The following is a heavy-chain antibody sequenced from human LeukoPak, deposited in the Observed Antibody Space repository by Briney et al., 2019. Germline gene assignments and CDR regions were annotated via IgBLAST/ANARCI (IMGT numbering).Heavy chain of an antibody. CDR3: AKDYGDYLGPDY. CDR1: GFTFDDYT. CDR2: ISWDGGST. J-gene: IGHJ4*02. V-gene: IGHV3-43*01. Sequence: GGSLRLSCAASGFTFDDYTMHWVRQAPGKGLEWVSLISWDGGSTYYADSVKGRFTISRDNSKNSLYLQMNSLRTEDTALYYCAKDYGDYLGPDYWGQGTLVTVSS. D-gene: IGHD4-17*01.